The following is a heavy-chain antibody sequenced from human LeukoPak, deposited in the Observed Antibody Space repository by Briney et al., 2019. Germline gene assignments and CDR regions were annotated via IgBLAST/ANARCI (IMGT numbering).Heavy chain of an antibody. CDR2: IWHDGSNK. CDR3: ARDHGADDPIDY. V-gene: IGHV3-33*01. J-gene: IGHJ4*02. D-gene: IGHD4/OR15-4a*01. CDR1: GFTFRSFG. Sequence: GGSLRLSCTASGFTFRSFGMHWVRRAPGKGLEWVAVIWHDGSNKDYADSVRGRFTISRDNSKNTVHLQMNSLRAEDTAVYYCARDHGADDPIDYWGQGTLVTVSS.